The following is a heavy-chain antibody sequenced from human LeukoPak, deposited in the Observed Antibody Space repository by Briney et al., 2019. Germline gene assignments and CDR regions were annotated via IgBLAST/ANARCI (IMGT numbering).Heavy chain of an antibody. D-gene: IGHD3-10*01. J-gene: IGHJ6*02. CDR2: INKDGTEN. V-gene: IGHV3-7*01. CDR1: RFTFSSHW. CDR3: AREDGSGTDRQHYYGMDV. Sequence: PGGSLRLSCTASRFTFSSHWMNWVRQAPGKGLEWVANINKDGTENYYMDSVRGRFTISRDNAQSSLFLQMNSLRAKDTAVYYCAREDGSGTDRQHYYGMDVWGQGTTVTVSS.